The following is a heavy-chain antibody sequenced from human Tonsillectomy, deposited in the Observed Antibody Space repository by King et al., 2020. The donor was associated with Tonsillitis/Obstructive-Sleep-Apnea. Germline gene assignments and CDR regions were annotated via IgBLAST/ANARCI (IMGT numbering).Heavy chain of an antibody. CDR1: GFPFSDYS. CDR3: ARDWTYAFDY. CDR2: ISSSTSDT. V-gene: IGHV3-48*02. D-gene: IGHD3/OR15-3a*01. Sequence: VQLVESGGGLVQPGGSLRLSCADSGFPFSDYSMNWVRQAPGKGLEWVSYISSSTSDTYYADSVKGRFTISRDNAKNSLYLQMNSLRDEDTAVYYCARDWTYAFDYWGQGTLVTVSS. J-gene: IGHJ4*02.